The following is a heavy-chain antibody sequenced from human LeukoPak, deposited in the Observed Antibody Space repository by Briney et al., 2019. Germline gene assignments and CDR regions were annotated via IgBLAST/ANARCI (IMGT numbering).Heavy chain of an antibody. Sequence: SGTLSLTCTVSGGSISSSSYYWGWIRQPPGKGLEWIGSIYYSGSTYYNPSLKSRVTISVDTSKNQFSLKLSSVTAADTAVYYCARDRWSSGSGSNYWGQGTLVTVSS. CDR1: GGSISSSSYY. CDR3: ARDRWSSGSGSNY. CDR2: IYYSGST. V-gene: IGHV4-39*07. D-gene: IGHD3-10*01. J-gene: IGHJ4*02.